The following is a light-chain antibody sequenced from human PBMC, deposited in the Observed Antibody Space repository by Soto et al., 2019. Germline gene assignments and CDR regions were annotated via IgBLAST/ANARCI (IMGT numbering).Light chain of an antibody. V-gene: IGLV1-40*01. Sequence: QSALTQPPSVSGAPGQRVTISCTGSSSNIGAGYDVHWYQQLPGTAPKLLIHVNTNRPSGVPDRFSGSKSGTSASLAITGLQAEDEADYYCQSYDSSLSGYVFGIGTKVTVL. CDR2: VNT. J-gene: IGLJ1*01. CDR1: SSNIGAGYD. CDR3: QSYDSSLSGYV.